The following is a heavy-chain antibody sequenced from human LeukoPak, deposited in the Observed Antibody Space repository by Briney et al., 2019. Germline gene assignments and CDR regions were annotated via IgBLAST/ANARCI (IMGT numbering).Heavy chain of an antibody. J-gene: IGHJ4*02. V-gene: IGHV3-43*01. Sequence: GGSLRLSCAASGFSFENYNMHWVRQPPGKGLEWVSLISWDGDTTHFADSVKGRFNISRDISKNSLYLQMNSLRTEDTALYYCATGPTSTRFEYWGKGTLVTVSP. D-gene: IGHD1-1*01. CDR3: ATGPTSTRFEY. CDR1: GFSFENYN. CDR2: ISWDGDTT.